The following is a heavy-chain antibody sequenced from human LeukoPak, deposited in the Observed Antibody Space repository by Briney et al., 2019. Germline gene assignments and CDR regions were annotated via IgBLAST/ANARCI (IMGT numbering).Heavy chain of an antibody. CDR2: IQFSGST. Sequence: SQTLSLTCAVSGGSITTGGHYWSWIRQHPGKGLEWIGYIQFSGSTYYNSSLKSRVTISIDTPNMQFSLKLTSVTAADTAVYYCARCTSGYYEYWGQGTLVTVSS. CDR3: ARCTSGYYEY. J-gene: IGHJ4*02. CDR1: GGSITTGGHY. D-gene: IGHD3-22*01. V-gene: IGHV4-31*11.